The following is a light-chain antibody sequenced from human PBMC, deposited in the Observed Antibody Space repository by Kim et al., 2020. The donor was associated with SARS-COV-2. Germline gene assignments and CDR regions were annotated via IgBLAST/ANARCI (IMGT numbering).Light chain of an antibody. CDR3: QQYNNWPFT. CDR1: KRGSSN. J-gene: IGKJ2*01. V-gene: IGKV3D-15*01. CDR2: GVY. Sequence: GERATRAWRARKRGSSNVDGYQQKTGKAPRHLINGVYNRATGISARFRGSGCGTEFTLTNSSLQSEDFAVYYCQQYNNWPFTFGQGTKLEIK.